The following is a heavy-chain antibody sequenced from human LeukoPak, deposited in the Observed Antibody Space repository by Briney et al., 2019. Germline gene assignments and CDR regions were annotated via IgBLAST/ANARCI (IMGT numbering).Heavy chain of an antibody. Sequence: GGSLRLSCAASGFTFSNYGMHWVRQAPGKGPEWVTVIWYDGSDKYHADSVKGRFTISRDNSKNTLYLQMNSLRVEDTAVYYCARPVVLGAYLRGAYYFVSWGQGTRVSVSS. CDR3: ARPVVLGAYLRGAYYFVS. J-gene: IGHJ4*02. CDR1: GFTFSNYG. D-gene: IGHD3-16*01. V-gene: IGHV3-33*01. CDR2: IWYDGSDK.